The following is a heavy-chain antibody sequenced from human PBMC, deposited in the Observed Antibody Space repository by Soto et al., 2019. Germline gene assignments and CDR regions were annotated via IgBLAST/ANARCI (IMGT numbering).Heavy chain of an antibody. Sequence: ESGGGLVQAGGSLRLPCAASGFTFSTYWMTWVRQPPGKGLEWVASINQDGSERYYVDSVRGRFTISRDNAKNSLYLQMNSLRAEVTAVYYCVCGGNFFVYWGQLTLVTVSP. D-gene: IGHD3-16*01. V-gene: IGHV3-7*01. CDR1: GFTFSTYW. CDR3: VCGGNFFVY. J-gene: IGHJ4*02. CDR2: INQDGSER.